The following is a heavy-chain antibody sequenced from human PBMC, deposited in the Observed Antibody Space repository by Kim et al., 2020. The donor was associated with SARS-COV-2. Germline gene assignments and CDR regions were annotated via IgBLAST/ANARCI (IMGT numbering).Heavy chain of an antibody. V-gene: IGHV3-23*01. D-gene: IGHD2-2*01. CDR3: AKSFVVPAARGYFDY. J-gene: IGHJ4*02. Sequence: SVKGRFTISRDNAKNTLYLQMNSLRAEDTAVYYCAKSFVVPAARGYFDYWGQGTLVTVSS.